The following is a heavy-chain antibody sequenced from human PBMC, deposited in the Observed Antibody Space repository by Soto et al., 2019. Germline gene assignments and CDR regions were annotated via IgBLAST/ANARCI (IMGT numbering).Heavy chain of an antibody. J-gene: IGHJ6*02. CDR2: ISYDGSNK. V-gene: IGHV3-30-3*01. D-gene: IGHD2-8*01. CDR3: ARDPKDCTKGVCWGALRGMDV. CDR1: GFTFSSYA. Sequence: GGSLRLSCAASGFTFSSYAMHWVRQAPGKGLEWVAVISYDGSNKYYADSVKGRFTISRDNSKNTLYLQMNSLRAEDTAVYYCARDPKDCTKGVCWGALRGMDVWGQGTTVTVSS.